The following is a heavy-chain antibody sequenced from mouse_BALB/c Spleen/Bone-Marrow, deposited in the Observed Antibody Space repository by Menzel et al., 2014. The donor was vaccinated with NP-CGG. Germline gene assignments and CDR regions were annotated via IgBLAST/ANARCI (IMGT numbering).Heavy chain of an antibody. Sequence: VQLQESGPELVKPGASVKISCKASGYAFSSSWMNWVKQRPGQGLEWIGRIYPGDGDTNYNWKFKGKATLAADKSSSTAYMQLSSLTSVDSAVYFCARGGNYRFDYWGQGTTLTVSS. V-gene: IGHV1-82*01. J-gene: IGHJ2*01. CDR1: GYAFSSSW. CDR2: IYPGDGDT. CDR3: ARGGNYRFDY. D-gene: IGHD2-1*01.